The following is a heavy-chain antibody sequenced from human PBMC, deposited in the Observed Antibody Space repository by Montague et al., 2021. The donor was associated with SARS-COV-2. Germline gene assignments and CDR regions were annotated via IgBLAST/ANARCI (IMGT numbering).Heavy chain of an antibody. J-gene: IGHJ4*02. Sequence: SETLSLTCTVSGGSISGSNYYWAWIRQPPGKGLEWIGSIYYSGGTYDNPSLKSRVSLSVDTSKNQFSLKLNSVTAADTAVYYCARLLLELPGDYWGQGTLVTVSS. CDR1: GGSISGSNYY. CDR3: ARLLLELPGDY. D-gene: IGHD1-7*01. V-gene: IGHV4-39*01. CDR2: IYYSGGT.